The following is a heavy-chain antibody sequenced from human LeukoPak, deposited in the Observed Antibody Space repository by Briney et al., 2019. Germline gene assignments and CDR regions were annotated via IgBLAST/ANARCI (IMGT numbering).Heavy chain of an antibody. CDR3: ARSEDFRSLGYCSSTSSYRPHYFDY. J-gene: IGHJ4*02. D-gene: IGHD2-2*01. V-gene: IGHV3-30-3*01. Sequence: GGSLRLSCAASGFTFSSYAMHWVRQAPGKGLEWVAVISYDGSNKYYADSVKGRFTISRDNSKNTLYLQMNSLRAEDTAVYYCARSEDFRSLGYCSSTSSYRPHYFDYWGQGTLVTVSS. CDR1: GFTFSSYA. CDR2: ISYDGSNK.